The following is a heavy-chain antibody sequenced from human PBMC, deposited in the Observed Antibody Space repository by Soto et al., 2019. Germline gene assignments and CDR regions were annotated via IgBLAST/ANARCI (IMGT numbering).Heavy chain of an antibody. V-gene: IGHV1-18*01. CDR3: AMVLLWLGGLHPYSFAY. D-gene: IGHD3-10*01. J-gene: IGHJ4*02. Sequence: ASVKVSCKASGYTFTSYGISWVRQAPGQGLEWMGWISAYNGNTNYAQKLQGRVTMTTDTSTSTAYMELRSLRSDDTAVYYCAMVLLWLGGLHPYSFAYGGQETRVPVSS. CDR1: GYTFTSYG. CDR2: ISAYNGNT.